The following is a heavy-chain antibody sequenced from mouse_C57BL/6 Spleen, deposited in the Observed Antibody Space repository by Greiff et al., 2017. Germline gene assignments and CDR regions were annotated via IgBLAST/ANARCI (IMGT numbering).Heavy chain of an antibody. D-gene: IGHD2-4*01. J-gene: IGHJ1*03. Sequence: VQLQQSGAELVKPGASVKISCKASGYAFSSYWMNWVKQRPGKGLEWIGQIYPGDGDTNYNGKFKGKATLTADKSSSTAYMQLSRLTSEDSAVYFCAREGGSICYDYGGWYFDVWGTGTTVTVSS. CDR3: AREGGSICYDYGGWYFDV. V-gene: IGHV1-80*01. CDR2: IYPGDGDT. CDR1: GYAFSSYW.